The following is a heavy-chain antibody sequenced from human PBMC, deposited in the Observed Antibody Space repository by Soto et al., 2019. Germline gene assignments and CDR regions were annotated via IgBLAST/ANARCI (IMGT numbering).Heavy chain of an antibody. Sequence: QEQLVESGGDVVQPGRSLTLSCAASGFTFSANAMHWVRQAPGKGLEWVAVIAYDGTNKIYRDSVKGRFTISRDDSKSTLYLQMNSLRPEATAVYYCAIDKIKGAPDYLDSWGQGTLVTVSS. V-gene: IGHV3-30-3*01. CDR2: IAYDGTNK. J-gene: IGHJ4*02. CDR1: GFTFSANA. D-gene: IGHD1-26*01. CDR3: AIDKIKGAPDYLDS.